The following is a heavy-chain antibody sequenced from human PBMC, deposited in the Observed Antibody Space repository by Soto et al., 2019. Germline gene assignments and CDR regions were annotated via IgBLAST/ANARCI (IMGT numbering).Heavy chain of an antibody. Sequence: EVQLLESGGGLIQPGGSLRLSCAASGFTFSNYAMAWVRQAPGEGLAWVSSVSDNGGATYYADSVRGRFTISRDNAKNSLYLQMNSLRAEDTAVYYCARDLYNTAEDYYYGMDVWGQGTTVTVSS. V-gene: IGHV3-23*01. D-gene: IGHD5-18*01. CDR2: VSDNGGAT. CDR1: GFTFSNYA. CDR3: ARDLYNTAEDYYYGMDV. J-gene: IGHJ6*02.